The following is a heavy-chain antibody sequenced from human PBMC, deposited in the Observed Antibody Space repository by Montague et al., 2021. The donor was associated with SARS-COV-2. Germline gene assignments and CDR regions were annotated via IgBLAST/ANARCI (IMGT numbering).Heavy chain of an antibody. D-gene: IGHD6-19*01. J-gene: IGHJ4*02. V-gene: IGHV4-39*01. CDR1: GGSISSTSLF. CDR2: MYSSGTT. CDR3: ARSTSGWFIY. Sequence: SETLSLTCSVSGGSISSTSLFWAWIRQPPGKGLEWVGSMYSSGTTYYXRSLKSRVTISGDTSRNQLSVRLSSVTAADTAVYYCARSTSGWFIYWGQGTLVTVSS.